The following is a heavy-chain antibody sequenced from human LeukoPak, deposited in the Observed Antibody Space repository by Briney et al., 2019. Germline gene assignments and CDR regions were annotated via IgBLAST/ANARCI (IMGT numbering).Heavy chain of an antibody. D-gene: IGHD1-26*01. J-gene: IGHJ3*02. V-gene: IGHV4-34*01. CDR3: ARGVSGRYANAFDI. CDR2: INHGGST. CDR1: GGSFSGYY. Sequence: TSETLSLTYAVYGGSFSGYYWSWVRQPPGKGLEWIGEINHGGSTNYNPSLKSRVTISVDTSKNQFSLKVNSVTAADTAVYYCARGVSGRYANAFDIWGQGTVVTVSS.